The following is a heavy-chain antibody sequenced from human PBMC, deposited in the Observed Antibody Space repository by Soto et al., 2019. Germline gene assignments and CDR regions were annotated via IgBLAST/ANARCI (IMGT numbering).Heavy chain of an antibody. CDR1: GYTFTSYY. CDR2: FNPRGDST. D-gene: IGHD1-26*01. J-gene: IGHJ4*02. V-gene: IGHV1-46*01. CDR3: ARDVSGVGAALGHEY. Sequence: GASVKVSCKASGYTFTSYYMHWVRQAPGQGPEWMGIFNPRGDSTSYAQKFQDRISLTRDTSTSTLYMELSSLRSEDTAIYYCARDVSGVGAALGHEYWGQGTLVTVSS.